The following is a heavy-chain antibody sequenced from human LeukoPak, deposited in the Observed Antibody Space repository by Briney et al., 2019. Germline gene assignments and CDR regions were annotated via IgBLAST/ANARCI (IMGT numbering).Heavy chain of an antibody. CDR2: ISAYNGNT. CDR1: GYTFTSYG. Sequence: ASVKVSCKASGYTFTSYGISWVRQAPGQGLEWMGWISAYNGNTNYAQKLQGRVTMTTDTSTSTAYMELRSLRSDDTAVYYCATRSSWGIAAAGTWGLDYFDYWGQGTLVTVSS. V-gene: IGHV1-18*01. D-gene: IGHD6-13*01. CDR3: ATRSSWGIAAAGTWGLDYFDY. J-gene: IGHJ4*02.